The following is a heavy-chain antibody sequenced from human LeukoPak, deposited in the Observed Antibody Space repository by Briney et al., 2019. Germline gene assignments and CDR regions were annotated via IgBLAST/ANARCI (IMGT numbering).Heavy chain of an antibody. CDR3: ARDQSGYDYYFDY. Sequence: ASVKVSCKASGYTFTSYAMNWVRQAPGQGLEWMGWINPNSGGTNYAQKFQGRVTMTRDTSISTAYMELSRLRSGDTAVYYCARDQSGYDYYFDYWGQGTLVTVSS. CDR1: GYTFTSYA. D-gene: IGHD5-12*01. V-gene: IGHV1-2*02. CDR2: INPNSGGT. J-gene: IGHJ4*02.